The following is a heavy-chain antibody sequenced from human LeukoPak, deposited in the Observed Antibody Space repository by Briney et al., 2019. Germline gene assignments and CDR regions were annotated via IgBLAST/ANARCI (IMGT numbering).Heavy chain of an antibody. V-gene: IGHV4-61*02. CDR1: GGSISSGSYY. D-gene: IGHD1-1*01. CDR2: IYTSGST. CDR3: ARALRSDSGGFHYYFDY. Sequence: SQTLSLTCTVSGGSISSGSYYWRWLRQPAGKGLERIGRIYTSGSTNYNPSLKSRVTISVDTSKNQFSLKLSSVTAADTAVYYCARALRSDSGGFHYYFDYWGPGTLVTVSS. J-gene: IGHJ4*02.